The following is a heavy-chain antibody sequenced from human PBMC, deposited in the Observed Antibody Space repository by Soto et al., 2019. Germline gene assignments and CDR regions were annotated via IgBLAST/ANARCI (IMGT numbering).Heavy chain of an antibody. Sequence: GASVKVSCKASGYTFTSYAMHWVRQAPGQRLEWMGWINAGNGNTEYSQKFQGRVTITRDTSASTAYMELSSLRSEDTAVYYCATSYSGLVDVWGPGTSVTVSS. J-gene: IGHJ6*02. CDR3: ATSYSGLVDV. D-gene: IGHD5-12*01. CDR2: INAGNGNT. CDR1: GYTFTSYA. V-gene: IGHV1-3*01.